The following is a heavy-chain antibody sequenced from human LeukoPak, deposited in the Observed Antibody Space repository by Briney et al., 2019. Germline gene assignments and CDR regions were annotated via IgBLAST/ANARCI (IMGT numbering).Heavy chain of an antibody. CDR1: GFIFSTYW. D-gene: IGHD3-3*01. CDR3: TYDFWSGYYYFDY. V-gene: IGHV3-15*07. Sequence: GGSLRLSCAASGFIFSTYWMHWVRQAPGKGLVWVGRIKSKTDGGTTDYAAPVKGRFTISRDDSKNTLYLQMNSLKIEDTAVYYCTYDFWSGYYYFDYWGQGTLVTVSS. J-gene: IGHJ4*02. CDR2: IKSKTDGGTT.